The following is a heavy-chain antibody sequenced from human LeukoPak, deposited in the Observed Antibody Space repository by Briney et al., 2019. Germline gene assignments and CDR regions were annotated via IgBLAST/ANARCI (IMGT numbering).Heavy chain of an antibody. CDR1: KFTFSNYG. Sequence: GGSLRLSCTASKFTFSNYGMQWVRQAPGKGLEWVAVVSSDGGTKYYADSVKGRFTISRDNAKNSLYLQMSNLRAEDTAVYFCARGGGLDVWGQGATVTVSS. CDR2: VSSDGGTK. D-gene: IGHD3-16*01. V-gene: IGHV3-30*03. J-gene: IGHJ6*02. CDR3: ARGGGLDV.